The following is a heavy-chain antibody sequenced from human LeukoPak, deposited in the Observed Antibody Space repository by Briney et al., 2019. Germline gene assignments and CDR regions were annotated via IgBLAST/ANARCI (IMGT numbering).Heavy chain of an antibody. J-gene: IGHJ6*03. Sequence: GGSLRLSCAASGFTFSSYGMHWVRQAPGKGLEWVAFIRYDGSNKYYADSVKGRFTISRDNSKNTLYLQMNSLRAEDTAVYYCAKDMVVATAKSAPMDVWGKGTTVTVSS. CDR3: AKDMVVATAKSAPMDV. V-gene: IGHV3-30*02. CDR2: IRYDGSNK. D-gene: IGHD5-12*01. CDR1: GFTFSSYG.